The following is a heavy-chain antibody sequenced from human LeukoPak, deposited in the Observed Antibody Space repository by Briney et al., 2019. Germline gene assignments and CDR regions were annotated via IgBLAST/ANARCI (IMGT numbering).Heavy chain of an antibody. Sequence: PGGSLRLSCAASGFMFSNYWMSWVRQAPGKGLEWVANIKQDGSEKYYVDPAKGRFTISRDNAKNSLYLQMNSLRAEDTAMYYCARKGLTVIRGVIINHYYYYGMDVWGKGTTVTVSS. D-gene: IGHD3-10*01. CDR1: GFMFSNYW. CDR2: IKQDGSEK. J-gene: IGHJ6*04. CDR3: ARKGLTVIRGVIINHYYYYGMDV. V-gene: IGHV3-7*03.